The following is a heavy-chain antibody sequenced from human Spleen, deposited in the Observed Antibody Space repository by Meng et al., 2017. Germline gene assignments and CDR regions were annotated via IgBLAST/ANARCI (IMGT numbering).Heavy chain of an antibody. Sequence: GESLISWKGSGYSFTSYWIGWVRQRPGKGLEWMGIIYPGDSDTRYSPSFQGQVTISADKSISTAYLQWSSLKASDTAMYYCARQRGSYDSSGSDYWGQGTLVTVPS. D-gene: IGHD3-22*01. V-gene: IGHV5-51*01. CDR3: ARQRGSYDSSGSDY. CDR2: IYPGDSDT. CDR1: GYSFTSYW. J-gene: IGHJ4*02.